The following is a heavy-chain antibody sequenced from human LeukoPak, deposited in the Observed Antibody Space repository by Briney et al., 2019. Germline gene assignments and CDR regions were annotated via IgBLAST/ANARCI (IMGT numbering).Heavy chain of an antibody. V-gene: IGHV3-21*01. CDR1: GFFFSSYN. J-gene: IGHJ4*02. CDR3: ARDGYSSSSSDY. CDR2: ISSSSSYI. D-gene: IGHD6-6*01. Sequence: GGSLRLSCAASGFFFSSYNMDWVRQAPGKGLEWVSSISSSSSYINYAASVKGRFTISRDNAKNSLYLEMNSLRAEDTAVYYCARDGYSSSSSDYWGQGTLVTVSS.